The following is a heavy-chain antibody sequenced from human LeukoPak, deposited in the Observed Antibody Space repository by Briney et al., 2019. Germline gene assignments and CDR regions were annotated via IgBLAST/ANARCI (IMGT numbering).Heavy chain of an antibody. Sequence: GGSLRLSCAASGFTFSSYAMSWVRQAPGKGLEWVSAISGSGGSTYYADSVKGRFTISRDNSKNTLYLQMNSLRAEDTAVYYCANDEGLDRTKTSSFDYWGQGTLVTVSS. CDR2: ISGSGGST. CDR1: GFTFSSYA. D-gene: IGHD1-1*01. J-gene: IGHJ4*02. CDR3: ANDEGLDRTKTSSFDY. V-gene: IGHV3-23*01.